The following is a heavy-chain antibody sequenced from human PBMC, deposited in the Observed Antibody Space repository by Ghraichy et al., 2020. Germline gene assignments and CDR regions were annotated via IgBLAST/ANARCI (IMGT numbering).Heavy chain of an antibody. CDR3: AREGDDTTTYYSENRFYY. Sequence: SQTLSLTCAVSGGSISRSNWWSWVRQPPGKGLEWIGEIYYSGTTNYNTSLKSRVTISVDKSKNQFSLKLSSVTAAYTAVYYCAREGDDTTTYYSENRFYYWGQGTLVTVSS. CDR2: IYYSGTT. D-gene: IGHD3-22*01. J-gene: IGHJ4*02. CDR1: GGSISRSNW. V-gene: IGHV4-4*02.